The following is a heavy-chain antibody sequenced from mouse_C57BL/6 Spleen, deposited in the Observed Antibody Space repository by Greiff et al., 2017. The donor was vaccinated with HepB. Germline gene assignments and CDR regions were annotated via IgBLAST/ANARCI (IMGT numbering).Heavy chain of an antibody. J-gene: IGHJ3*01. CDR1: GYTFTDYY. Sequence: VQLQQSGPVLVKPGASVKMSCKASGYTFTDYYMNWVKQSHGKSLEWIGVINPYNGGTSYNQKFKGKATLTVNKSSSTAYMELNSLTSEDSAVYYCARSPYDYPFAYWGQGTLVTVAA. V-gene: IGHV1-19*01. CDR2: INPYNGGT. CDR3: ARSPYDYPFAY. D-gene: IGHD2-4*01.